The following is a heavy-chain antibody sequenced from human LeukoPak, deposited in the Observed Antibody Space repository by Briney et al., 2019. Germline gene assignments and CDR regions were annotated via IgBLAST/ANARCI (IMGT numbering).Heavy chain of an antibody. CDR1: GGTFSSYA. CDR2: IIPIFGTA. J-gene: IGHJ4*02. V-gene: IGHV1-69*05. Sequence: SVKVSCKASGGTFSSYAISWVRQAPGQGLEWMGGIIPIFGTANYAQKFQGRVTITTDESTSTAYMELSSLRSEDTAVYYCASSLLWFGEFHIRTFDYWGRGTLVTVSS. CDR3: ASSLLWFGEFHIRTFDY. D-gene: IGHD3-10*01.